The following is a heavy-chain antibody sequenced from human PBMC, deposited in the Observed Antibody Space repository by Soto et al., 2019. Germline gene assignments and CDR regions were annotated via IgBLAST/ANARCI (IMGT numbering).Heavy chain of an antibody. CDR2: INPSSGGA. V-gene: IGHV1-2*04. D-gene: IGHD5-18*01. J-gene: IGHJ6*02. CDR3: ARDAAMGDYYHYGMDV. Sequence: ASVKVSCKASGYTFTGYYLHWVRQAPGQGLEWMGWINPSSGGANIAQKFQGWVTMTRDTSIDTAYMELTRLRSDDTAVYYCARDAAMGDYYHYGMDVWGQGTPVTVSS. CDR1: GYTFTGYY.